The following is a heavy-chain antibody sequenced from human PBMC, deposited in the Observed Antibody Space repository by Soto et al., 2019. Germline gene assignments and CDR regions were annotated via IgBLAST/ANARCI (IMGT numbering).Heavy chain of an antibody. J-gene: IGHJ5*02. V-gene: IGHV1-69*06. CDR2: IIPIFGTA. D-gene: IGHD3-22*01. Sequence: SVKVSCKASGGTFSSYAISWVRQAPGQGLEWMGGIIPIFGTANYAQKFQGRVTITADKSTSTAHMELSSLRSEDTAVYYCARDHEVQRTDYYASSGSNWFDPWGQGTLVTVSS. CDR3: ARDHEVQRTDYYASSGSNWFDP. CDR1: GGTFSSYA.